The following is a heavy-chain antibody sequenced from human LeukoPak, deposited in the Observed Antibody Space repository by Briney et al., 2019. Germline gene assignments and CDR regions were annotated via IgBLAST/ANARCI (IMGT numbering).Heavy chain of an antibody. J-gene: IGHJ4*02. V-gene: IGHV3-48*01. CDR1: GITFSRKS. D-gene: IGHD2-2*01. CDR3: ATLGYCSSTICHDY. Sequence: GGSLRLSCAASGITFSRKSMNWVRRAPGKGLEWVSYISINSSTIYYADSVKGRFTISRDNAKSSLYLQMNSLRGDDTAVYYCATLGYCSSTICHDYWGQGTLVTVSS. CDR2: ISINSSTI.